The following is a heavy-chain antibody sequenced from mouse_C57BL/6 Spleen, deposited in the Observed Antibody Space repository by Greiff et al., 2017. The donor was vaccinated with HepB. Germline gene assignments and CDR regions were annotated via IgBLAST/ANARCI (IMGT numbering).Heavy chain of an antibody. CDR2: IDPSDSYT. D-gene: IGHD1-1*02. CDR3: ARGKGGFDY. V-gene: IGHV1-69*01. Sequence: QVQLQQPGAELVMPGASVKLSCKASGYTFTSYWMHWVKQRPGQGLEWIGEIDPSDSYTNYNQKFKGKSTLTVDKSSSTAYMQLSSLASEDSAVYYCARGKGGFDYWGQGTTLTVSS. J-gene: IGHJ2*01. CDR1: GYTFTSYW.